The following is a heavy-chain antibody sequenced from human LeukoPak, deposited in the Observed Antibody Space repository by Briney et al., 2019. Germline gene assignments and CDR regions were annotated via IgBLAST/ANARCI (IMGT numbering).Heavy chain of an antibody. D-gene: IGHD3-22*01. CDR2: IYHSGST. CDR3: ARGNYYDSSGYYGAFDI. Sequence: PSETLSLTCAVSGGSISSSNWWSWVRQPPGKGLEWIGEIYHSGSTNYNPSLKSRVTISVDKSKNQFSLKLSSATAADTAVYYCARGNYYDSSGYYGAFDIWGQGTMVTVSS. CDR1: GGSISSSNW. J-gene: IGHJ3*02. V-gene: IGHV4-4*02.